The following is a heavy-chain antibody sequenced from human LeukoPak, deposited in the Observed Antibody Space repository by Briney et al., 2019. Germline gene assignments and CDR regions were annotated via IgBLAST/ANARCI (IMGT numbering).Heavy chain of an antibody. CDR3: ARDAGHYDFWSGYSMNYYGMDV. CDR1: GVSISGGDYY. D-gene: IGHD3-3*01. Sequence: PSETLSLTCTVSGVSISGGDYYWSWIRQPPGKGLEWIGYIYYSGSTYYNPSLKSRVTISVDTSKNQFSLKLSSVTAADTAVYYCARDAGHYDFWSGYSMNYYGMDVWGQGTTVTVSS. J-gene: IGHJ6*02. V-gene: IGHV4-30-4*01. CDR2: IYYSGST.